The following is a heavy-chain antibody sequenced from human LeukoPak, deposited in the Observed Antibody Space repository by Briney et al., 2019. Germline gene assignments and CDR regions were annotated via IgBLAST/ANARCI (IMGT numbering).Heavy chain of an antibody. CDR1: VGSSSSSNW. CDR2: IYHSGST. J-gene: IGHJ6*04. Sequence: PSETLSLPCAVSVGSSSSSNWWSWGRQPPGKGLEWIGEIYHSGSTNYNPSLKSRVTISVGKFKNQFSLKLSSVADAATAVYYCARGTYYDSSGSHYYYGMDVWGKGTTVTVSS. V-gene: IGHV4-4*02. CDR3: ARGTYYDSSGSHYYYGMDV. D-gene: IGHD3-22*01.